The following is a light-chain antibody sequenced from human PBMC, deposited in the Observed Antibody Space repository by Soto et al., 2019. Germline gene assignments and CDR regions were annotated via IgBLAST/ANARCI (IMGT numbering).Light chain of an antibody. V-gene: IGKV3-20*01. CDR1: RSVSTSY. CDR2: DAS. CDR3: QHFGGSVT. J-gene: IGKJ3*01. Sequence: DMVLTQSPGTLSLSPGDTATLSCRASRSVSTSYLAWYQQKPGQAPRLLIYDASSRATGVPDRFSGSGSGTDFTLTITRLEPEDYAVYYCQHFGGSVTFGPGTKVDVK.